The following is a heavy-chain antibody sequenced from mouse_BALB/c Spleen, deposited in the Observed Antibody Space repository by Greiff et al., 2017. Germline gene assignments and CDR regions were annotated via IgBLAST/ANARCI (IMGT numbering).Heavy chain of an antibody. J-gene: IGHJ4*01. Sequence: EVKLMESGPELMKPGASVKISCKASGYSFTSYYMHWVKQSHGKSLEWIGYIDPFNGGTSYNQKFKGKATLTVDKSSSTAYMHLSSLTSEDSAVYYCARYDGYYAMDYWGQGTSVTVSS. CDR3: ARYDGYYAMDY. CDR2: IDPFNGGT. V-gene: IGHV1S135*01. D-gene: IGHD2-12*01. CDR1: GYSFTSYY.